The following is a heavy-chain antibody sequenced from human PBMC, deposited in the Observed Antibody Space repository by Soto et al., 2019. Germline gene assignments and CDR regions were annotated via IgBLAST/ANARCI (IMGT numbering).Heavy chain of an antibody. CDR1: GGSISSYY. CDR3: ARQASKFNWFDP. D-gene: IGHD2-21*01. J-gene: IGHJ5*02. CDR2: IYYSGST. Sequence: QVQLQESGPGLVKPSETLSLTCTVSGGSISSYYWSWIRQRPGKGLEWIGYIYYSGSTNYNPSLKSRVTRSVDTSKNQFSLKLSPVTAADTAVYYCARQASKFNWFDPWGQGTLVTVSS. V-gene: IGHV4-59*08.